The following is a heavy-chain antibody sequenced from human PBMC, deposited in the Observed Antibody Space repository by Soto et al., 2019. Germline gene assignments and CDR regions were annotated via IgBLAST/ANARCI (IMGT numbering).Heavy chain of an antibody. D-gene: IGHD5-12*01. CDR3: AKDLEGSGYDSGNDY. V-gene: IGHV3-23*01. CDR2: ISGSGGST. J-gene: IGHJ4*02. CDR1: GFTFSSYA. Sequence: EVQLLESGGGLVQPGGSLRLSCAASGFTFSSYAMSWVRQAPGKWLEWVSSISGSGGSTCYADSVKGRFTISIDNSKNTVYLQMNSLRAEDTAVYYCAKDLEGSGYDSGNDYWGQGTLVTVSS.